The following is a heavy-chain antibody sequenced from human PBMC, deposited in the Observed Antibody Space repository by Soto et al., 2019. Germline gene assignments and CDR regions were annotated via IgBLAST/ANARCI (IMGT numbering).Heavy chain of an antibody. J-gene: IGHJ6*02. CDR1: GFTFSSYS. CDR2: IKQDGSEK. D-gene: IGHD6-13*01. V-gene: IGHV3-7*02. Sequence: PGGSLRLSCAASGFTFSSYSMNWVRQAPGKGLEWVANIKQDGSEKYYVDSVKGRFTISRDNAKNSLYLQMNSLRAEDTAVYYCARVWGTAAGTYYYGMDVWGQGTTVTVSS. CDR3: ARVWGTAAGTYYYGMDV.